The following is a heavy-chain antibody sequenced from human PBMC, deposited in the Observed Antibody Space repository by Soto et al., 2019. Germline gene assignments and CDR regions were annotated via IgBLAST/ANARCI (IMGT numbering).Heavy chain of an antibody. V-gene: IGHV3-33*01. CDR2: IWYDGSNT. CDR1: GFTFSSYG. J-gene: IGHJ3*02. CDR3: ARGSDAFDI. Sequence: QVQLVESGGGVVQPGRSLRLSCAASGFTFSSYGMHWVRQAPGKGLEWVAVIWYDGSNTYYADSVKGRFTISRDNSKNTLYLQMISLRAEDTAVYYCARGSDAFDIWGQGTMVTVSA.